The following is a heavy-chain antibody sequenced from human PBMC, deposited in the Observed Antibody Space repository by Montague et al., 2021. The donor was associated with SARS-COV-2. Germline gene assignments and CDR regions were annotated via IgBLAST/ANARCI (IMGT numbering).Heavy chain of an antibody. V-gene: IGHV4-61*01. J-gene: IGHJ5*01. Sequence: SETLSLTCTVSGDSVSRGSSYWSWIRQPPGEGLEWIGYIYYTGSRKYNSSLKSRLTISVDTSKNQFSLKLSSVTAADTAVYYCARHARGEGYTSWFDSWGQGTLVTVSS. CDR3: ARHARGEGYTSWFDS. D-gene: IGHD5-24*01. CDR2: IYYTGSR. CDR1: GDSVSRGSSY.